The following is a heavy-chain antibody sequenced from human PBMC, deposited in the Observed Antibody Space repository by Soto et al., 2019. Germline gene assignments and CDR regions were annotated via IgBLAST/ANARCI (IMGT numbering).Heavy chain of an antibody. CDR1: GTTFSSYG. CDR3: TILGNIGARPYYFDY. Sequence: PGRSLRLSCAASGTTFSSYGMHWVRQAPGKGLEWVAVISFDGSNKYYADSVKGRFTISRANSKTTPTLQMNSLRAEDTAVYYFTILGNIGARPYYFDYWGQGTLVTVSS. D-gene: IGHD6-6*01. J-gene: IGHJ4*02. V-gene: IGHV3-30*03. CDR2: ISFDGSNK.